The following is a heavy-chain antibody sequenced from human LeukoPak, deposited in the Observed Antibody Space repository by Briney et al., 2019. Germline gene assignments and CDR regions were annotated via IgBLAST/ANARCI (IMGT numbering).Heavy chain of an antibody. D-gene: IGHD3-22*01. V-gene: IGHV1-18*01. CDR2: ISAYNGNT. Sequence: ASVKVSSKASGYTFTSYGISWVRQAPGQGLEWMGWISAYNGNTNYAQKLQGRVTMTTDTSTSTAYMEVRSLRSDDTAVYYCARDFYDTSGYYAFDYWGQGTLVTVSS. J-gene: IGHJ4*02. CDR1: GYTFTSYG. CDR3: ARDFYDTSGYYAFDY.